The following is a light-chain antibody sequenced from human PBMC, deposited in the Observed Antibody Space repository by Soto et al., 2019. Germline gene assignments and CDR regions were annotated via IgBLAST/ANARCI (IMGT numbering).Light chain of an antibody. V-gene: IGKV3-15*01. CDR2: GTS. CDR3: QHYSVWPPYT. Sequence: IVWTQSPVTLSVSPGERATLSCRASQFLSSNLAGYQQKPGQAPRLVIYGTSTRATGIPARFSGSGSGTEFTLTISSLQSEDFAVYNCQHYSVWPPYTFGQATKLDIK. CDR1: QFLSSN. J-gene: IGKJ2*01.